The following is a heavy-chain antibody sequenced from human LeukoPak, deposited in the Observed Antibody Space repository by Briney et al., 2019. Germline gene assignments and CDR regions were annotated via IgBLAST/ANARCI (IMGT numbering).Heavy chain of an antibody. Sequence: SETLSLTCTVYGGSFSDYYRSWIRQPPGKGLEWIGEINHSGSTNYNPSLKSRVTISVDTSKNQFSLKLSSVTAADTAMYYCARGHYDFWSGPYRPRPNWFDPWGQGTLVTVSS. J-gene: IGHJ5*02. D-gene: IGHD3-3*01. CDR1: GGSFSDYY. CDR2: INHSGST. CDR3: ARGHYDFWSGPYRPRPNWFDP. V-gene: IGHV4-34*01.